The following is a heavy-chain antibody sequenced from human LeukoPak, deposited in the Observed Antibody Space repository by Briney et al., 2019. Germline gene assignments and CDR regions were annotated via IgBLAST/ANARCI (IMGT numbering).Heavy chain of an antibody. CDR2: ISGTGGSI. J-gene: IGHJ4*02. V-gene: IGHV3-23*01. D-gene: IGHD3-22*01. CDR1: GGTFSSSP. Sequence: SCKASGGTFSSSPMSWVRQAPGKGLEWVSAISGTGGSIYYADSVKGRFTISRGNSKNTLYLHMNSLRVEDTATYYCAKDRDDSSGYYHDYWGQGTLVTVSS. CDR3: AKDRDDSSGYYHDY.